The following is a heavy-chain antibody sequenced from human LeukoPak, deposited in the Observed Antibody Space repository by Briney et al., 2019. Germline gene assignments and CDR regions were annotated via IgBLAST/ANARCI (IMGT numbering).Heavy chain of an antibody. V-gene: IGHV4-34*01. CDR3: ARLGGLLVFDY. Sequence: SETLSLTCAAYGGSFSGYYWSWIRQPPGKGLEWVGEINHSGSTNYNPSLKSRVTISVDTSKNQFSLKLSSVTAADTAVYYCARLGGLLVFDYWGQGTLVTVSS. D-gene: IGHD3-10*01. CDR2: INHSGST. J-gene: IGHJ4*02. CDR1: GGSFSGYY.